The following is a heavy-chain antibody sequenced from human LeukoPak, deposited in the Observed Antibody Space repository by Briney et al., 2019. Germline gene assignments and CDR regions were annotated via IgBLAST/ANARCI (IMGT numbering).Heavy chain of an antibody. CDR2: INHSGST. J-gene: IGHJ4*02. Sequence: GSLRLSCAASGFTFSDYYMSWIRQPPGKGLEWIGEINHSGSTNYNPSLKSRVTISVDTSKNQFSLKLSSVTAADTAVYYCARLDSSGYYYLFDYWGQGTLVTVSS. CDR1: GFTFSDYY. V-gene: IGHV4-34*01. CDR3: ARLDSSGYYYLFDY. D-gene: IGHD3-22*01.